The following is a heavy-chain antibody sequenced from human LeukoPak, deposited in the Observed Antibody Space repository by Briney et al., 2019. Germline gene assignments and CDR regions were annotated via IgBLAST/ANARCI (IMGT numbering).Heavy chain of an antibody. Sequence: SETLSLTCAVSGGSFSGYDWSWIRQPPGKGLEWIGDTDQNEITNYNPSLKSRATISVDMSKNHFSLKLNSVTAADTAVYYCATEWTDGEYVDYWGQGTLVTVSS. J-gene: IGHJ4*02. CDR2: TDQNEIT. V-gene: IGHV4-34*01. D-gene: IGHD4-17*01. CDR1: GGSFSGYD. CDR3: ATEWTDGEYVDY.